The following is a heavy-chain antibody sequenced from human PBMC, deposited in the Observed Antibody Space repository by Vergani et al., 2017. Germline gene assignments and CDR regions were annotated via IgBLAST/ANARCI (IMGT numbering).Heavy chain of an antibody. CDR3: ARGSIGWAHWGDSRFDP. CDR2: IIPIFGTA. Sequence: QVKLVQSGAEVKKPGSSVKVSCKASGGTFSSYAISWVRQAPGQGLEWMGGIIPIFGTANYAQKFQGRVTITADESTSTAYMELSSLRSEDTAVYYCARGSIGWAHWGDSRFDPWGQGTLVTVSS. CDR1: GGTFSSYA. V-gene: IGHV1-69*01. J-gene: IGHJ5*02. D-gene: IGHD2-21*01.